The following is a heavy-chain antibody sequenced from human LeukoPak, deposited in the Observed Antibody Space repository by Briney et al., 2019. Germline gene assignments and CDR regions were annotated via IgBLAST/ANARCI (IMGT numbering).Heavy chain of an antibody. D-gene: IGHD1-26*01. J-gene: IGHJ5*02. CDR1: GFTVSSNY. CDR2: IYSGGST. Sequence: GGSLRLSCAVSGFTVSSNYMSWVRQAPGTGLEWVSVIYSGGSTDYADSVKGRFTISRDNSKNTLYLQMNSLRAEDTAIYYCARDLNNGSYHWFDPWGQGTLVAVSS. CDR3: ARDLNNGSYHWFDP. V-gene: IGHV3-66*01.